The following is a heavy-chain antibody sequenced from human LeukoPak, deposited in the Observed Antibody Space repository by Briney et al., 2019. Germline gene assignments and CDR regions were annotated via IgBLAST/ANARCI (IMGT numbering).Heavy chain of an antibody. CDR1: GYTFTSYG. D-gene: IGHD3-9*01. Sequence: ASVKVSCKASGYTFTSYGISWVRQAPGQGLEWMGWISAYNGNTNYAQKLQGRVTMTTDTSTSTAYMELSSLRSEDTAVYYCARDPVPSLYYDILTGYYKGGWFDPWGQGTLVTVSS. V-gene: IGHV1-18*01. J-gene: IGHJ5*02. CDR3: ARDPVPSLYYDILTGYYKGGWFDP. CDR2: ISAYNGNT.